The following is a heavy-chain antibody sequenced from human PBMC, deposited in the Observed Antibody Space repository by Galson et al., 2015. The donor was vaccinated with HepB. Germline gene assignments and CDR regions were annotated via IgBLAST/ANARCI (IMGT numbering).Heavy chain of an antibody. CDR1: GFTFSSYS. J-gene: IGHJ4*02. V-gene: IGHV3-21*01. Sequence: SLRLSCAASGFTFSSYSMNWVRQAPGKGLEWVSSISSSSSYIYYADSVKGRFTISRDNAKNSLYLQMNSLRAEDTAVYYCARDHQCCGGDCYPLIDYWGQGTLVTVSS. D-gene: IGHD2-21*01. CDR3: ARDHQCCGGDCYPLIDY. CDR2: ISSSSSYI.